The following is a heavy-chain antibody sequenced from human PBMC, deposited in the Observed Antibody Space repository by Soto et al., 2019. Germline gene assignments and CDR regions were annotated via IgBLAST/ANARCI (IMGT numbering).Heavy chain of an antibody. CDR2: IYYSGST. D-gene: IGHD2-8*01. Sequence: SETLSLTSTVSGASISSIIYYWGWIRQPPGKGLEWIGSIYYSGSTYYNPSLKSRVTISVDTSKNQFSLKLSSVTAADTAVYYCARRGYYAISAFDIWGQGTMVT. V-gene: IGHV4-39*01. J-gene: IGHJ3*02. CDR1: GASISSIIYY. CDR3: ARRGYYAISAFDI.